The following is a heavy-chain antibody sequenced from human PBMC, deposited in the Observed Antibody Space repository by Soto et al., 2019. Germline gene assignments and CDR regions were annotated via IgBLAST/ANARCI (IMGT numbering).Heavy chain of an antibody. J-gene: IGHJ5*02. D-gene: IGHD6-6*01. V-gene: IGHV3-7*03. CDR2: IDQDGSGK. CDR3: ARGHSSSPNWFDP. Sequence: EVQLVESGGGLVQPGGSLRLSCAASGFTFSTYWMNWVRQAQGKGLEWVASIDQDGSGKYYVDSVKGRFTISKDNAENSVYLQMNSLRAEDTAVYYCARGHSSSPNWFDPWGQGTLVAVSS. CDR1: GFTFSTYW.